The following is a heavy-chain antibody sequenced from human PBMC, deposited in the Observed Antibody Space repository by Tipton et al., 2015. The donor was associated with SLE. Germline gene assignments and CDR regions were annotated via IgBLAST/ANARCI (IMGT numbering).Heavy chain of an antibody. CDR3: AREPVYYYYYMDV. CDR1: GGSFSGYY. V-gene: IGHV4-34*01. CDR2: INHSGST. Sequence: LRLSCAAYGGSFSGYYWSWIRQPPGKGLEWIGEINHSGSTNYNPSLKSRVTISVDTSKNQFSLKLSSVTAADTAVYYCAREPVYYYYYMDVWGKGTTVTVSS. J-gene: IGHJ6*03.